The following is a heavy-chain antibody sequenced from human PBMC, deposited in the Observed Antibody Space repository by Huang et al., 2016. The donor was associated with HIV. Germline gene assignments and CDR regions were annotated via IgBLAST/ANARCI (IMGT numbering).Heavy chain of an antibody. CDR1: GDFISSTNYD. Sequence: QLQLQESGPGQVKPSETLSLTCTVSGDFISSTNYDWGWIRQSPGKGLEWVGSVYQSGGTNYNPSLKSRVTLSVDTSRNQFSLRLNSVTAADTAVYYCASQHIGAAATWFWGRGTQVAVSS. CDR3: ASQHIGAAATWF. CDR2: VYQSGGT. D-gene: IGHD6-13*01. V-gene: IGHV4-39*01. J-gene: IGHJ4*02.